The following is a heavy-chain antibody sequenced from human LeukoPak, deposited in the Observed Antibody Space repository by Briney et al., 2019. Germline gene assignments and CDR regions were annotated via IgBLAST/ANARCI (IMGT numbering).Heavy chain of an antibody. V-gene: IGHV4-31*03. CDR1: GGSISSGGYY. D-gene: IGHD6-13*01. J-gene: IGHJ4*02. CDR2: IYYSGST. CDR3: ARVNWQQLVLDY. Sequence: SQTLSLTCTVSGGSISSGGYYWSWIRQHPGKGLEWIGYIYYSGSTYYNPSLKSRVTISVDTSKNQFSLKLSSVTAVDTAVYYCARVNWQQLVLDYWGQGTLVTVSS.